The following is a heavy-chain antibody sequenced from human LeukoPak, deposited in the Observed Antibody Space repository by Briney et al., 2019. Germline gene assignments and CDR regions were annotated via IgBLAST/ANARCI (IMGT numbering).Heavy chain of an antibody. CDR2: IDPSDSYT. J-gene: IGHJ5*02. D-gene: IGHD2-15*01. CDR1: GYSFTSYW. CDR3: ARERAGGYCSGGSCPNWFDP. V-gene: IGHV5-10-1*01. Sequence: GESLKISCKGSGYSFTSYWISWVRQIPGKGLEWMGRIDPSDSYTNYSPSFQGHVTISADKSISTAYLQWSSLKASDTAMYYCARERAGGYCSGGSCPNWFDPWGQGTLVTVSS.